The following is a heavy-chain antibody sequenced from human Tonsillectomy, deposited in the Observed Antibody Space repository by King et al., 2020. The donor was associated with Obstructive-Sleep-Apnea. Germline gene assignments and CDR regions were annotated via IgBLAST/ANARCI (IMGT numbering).Heavy chain of an antibody. Sequence: VQLQESGPGMVKPSENLSLTCTVSGSSISSGYYWGWIRQPPGKGLEWIGTIYHTGNTYYNPSLKSRVTISVDTSKNQFSLRLRSVTAADTAVYYCAREDVVVAVAATSGGWFDPWGQGTLVTVSS. CDR1: GSSISSGYY. CDR3: AREDVVVAVAATSGGWFDP. CDR2: IYHTGNT. D-gene: IGHD2-15*01. V-gene: IGHV4-38-2*02. J-gene: IGHJ5*02.